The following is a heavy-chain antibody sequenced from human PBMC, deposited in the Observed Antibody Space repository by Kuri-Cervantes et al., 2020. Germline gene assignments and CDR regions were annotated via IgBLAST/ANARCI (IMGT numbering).Heavy chain of an antibody. V-gene: IGHV3-11*04. CDR2: ISSSGSTI. CDR3: ARDYGDCSASYWYFDL. CDR1: GFTFSDYY. Sequence: GGSLRLSCAASGFTFSDYYMSWIRQAPGKGLEWVSYISSSGSTIYYADSVKGRFTISRDNAKNSLYLQMNSLRAEDTAVYYCARDYGDCSASYWYFDLWGRGTLVTVSS. J-gene: IGHJ2*01. D-gene: IGHD4-17*01.